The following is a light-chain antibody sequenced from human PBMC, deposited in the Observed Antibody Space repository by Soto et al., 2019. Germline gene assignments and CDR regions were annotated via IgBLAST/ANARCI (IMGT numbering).Light chain of an antibody. V-gene: IGKV3-20*01. CDR2: GAS. Sequence: EIVLTQSPGTLSLSPGERATLSCRASLSVSSSYLAWYQQKPGQAPRLLIYGASSRATGIPDRFRGSGSGTDFALTISRLEPEDLAVYYCQQYGSSPQTFGQGTKLEIK. CDR1: LSVSSSY. CDR3: QQYGSSPQT. J-gene: IGKJ2*01.